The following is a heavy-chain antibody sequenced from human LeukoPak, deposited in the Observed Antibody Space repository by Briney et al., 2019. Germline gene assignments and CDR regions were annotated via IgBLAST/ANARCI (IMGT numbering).Heavy chain of an antibody. Sequence: TGGSLRLSCAASGFTFSSYSMNWVRQAPGKGLEWVSSISSSSSYIYYADSVKGRFTISRDNAKNSLYLQMNSLRAEDTAVYYCAVHCSSTSCYPGYWGQGTLVTVSS. CDR1: GFTFSSYS. V-gene: IGHV3-21*01. D-gene: IGHD2-2*01. CDR3: AVHCSSTSCYPGY. J-gene: IGHJ4*02. CDR2: ISSSSSYI.